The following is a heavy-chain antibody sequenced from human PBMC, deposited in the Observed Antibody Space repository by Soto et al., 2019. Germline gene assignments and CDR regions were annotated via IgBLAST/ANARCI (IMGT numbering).Heavy chain of an antibody. D-gene: IGHD2-15*01. V-gene: IGHV1-3*01. CDR2: INAGNGNT. J-gene: IGHJ4*02. Sequence: QVQLVQSGAEVKKPGASVKVSCKASGYTFTSYAMHWVRQAPGQRLEWMGWINAGNGNTKYSQKFQGRVTITRDTSASTAYMELSSLRSEDTAVYYCAGGPGYCSGGSCYLFAYWGQGTLVTVSS. CDR1: GYTFTSYA. CDR3: AGGPGYCSGGSCYLFAY.